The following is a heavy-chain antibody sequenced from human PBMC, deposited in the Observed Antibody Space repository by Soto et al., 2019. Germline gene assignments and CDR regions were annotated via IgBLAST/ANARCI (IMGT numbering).Heavy chain of an antibody. CDR2: VSGRNGDT. J-gene: IGHJ3*02. Sequence: GASVKVSCKASGYTFTNYVFTWMRQAPGQGLEWMGRVSGRNGDTIYGQKFQGRVAMTRDISTSTAYMELSSLRSDDTAVYYCARDLGVPAAMGAFDIWGNGTMVTVSS. D-gene: IGHD2-2*01. V-gene: IGHV1-18*01. CDR3: ARDLGVPAAMGAFDI. CDR1: GYTFTNYV.